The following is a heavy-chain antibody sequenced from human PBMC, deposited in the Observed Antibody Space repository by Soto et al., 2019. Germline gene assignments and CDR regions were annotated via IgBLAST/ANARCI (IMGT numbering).Heavy chain of an antibody. CDR3: ARDPAIYSGKFDYGLDV. J-gene: IGHJ6*02. CDR2: IGTRGRTI. V-gene: IGHV3-48*03. CDR1: GFTFSNYE. Sequence: EVQLVESGGGLVQAGGSLRLFCAASGFTFSNYEMNWVRQIPGKGLGWVSYIGTRGRTIYYADSVKGRFTISRDNAKNSRYLQMNSLRVEDTAVYYCARDPAIYSGKFDYGLDVWGRGTTVTVSS. D-gene: IGHD4-4*01.